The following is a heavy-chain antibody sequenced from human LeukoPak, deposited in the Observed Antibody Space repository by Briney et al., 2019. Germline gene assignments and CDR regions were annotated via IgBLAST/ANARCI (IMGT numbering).Heavy chain of an antibody. CDR2: ISGSGGST. CDR3: GKHYGDYDYYFDY. J-gene: IGHJ4*02. Sequence: PGGSLRLSCAASGFTFSSYAMSWVRQAPGKGLEWVSAISGSGGSTYYADSVKGRFTISRDNTKNTLYLQMNSLRAEDTAVYYCGKHYGDYDYYFDYWGQGTLVTVSS. D-gene: IGHD4-17*01. CDR1: GFTFSSYA. V-gene: IGHV3-23*01.